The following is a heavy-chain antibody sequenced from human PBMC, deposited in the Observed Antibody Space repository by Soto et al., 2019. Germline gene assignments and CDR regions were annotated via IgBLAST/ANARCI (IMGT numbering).Heavy chain of an antibody. Sequence: GGSLRLSCAASGFTFSGSAMHWVRQASGKGLEWVGRIRSKANSYATAYAASVKGRFTISRDNSKNTLYLQMNSLRAEDTAVYYCAKDLPLYYDFWSGPGYFDYWGQGTLVTVSS. CDR2: IRSKANSYAT. V-gene: IGHV3-73*01. J-gene: IGHJ4*02. CDR3: AKDLPLYYDFWSGPGYFDY. D-gene: IGHD3-3*01. CDR1: GFTFSGSA.